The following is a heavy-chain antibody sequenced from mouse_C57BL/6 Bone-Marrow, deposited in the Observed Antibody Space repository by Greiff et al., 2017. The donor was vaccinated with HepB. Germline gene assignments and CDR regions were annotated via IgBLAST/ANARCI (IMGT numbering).Heavy chain of an antibody. Sequence: QVQLQQPGAELVKPGASVKLSCKASGYTFTSYWMHWVKQRPGQGLEWIGMIHPNSGSTNYNEKFKSKATLTVDKSSSTAYMQLSSLTSEDSAVYYCARKTKLRGYFDVWGTGTTVTVSS. CDR1: GYTFTSYW. J-gene: IGHJ1*03. CDR2: IHPNSGST. D-gene: IGHD1-1*01. V-gene: IGHV1-64*01. CDR3: ARKTKLRGYFDV.